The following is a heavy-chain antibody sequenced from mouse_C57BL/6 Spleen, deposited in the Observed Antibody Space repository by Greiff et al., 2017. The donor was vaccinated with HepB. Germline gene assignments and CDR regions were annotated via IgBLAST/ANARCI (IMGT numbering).Heavy chain of an antibody. CDR2: IYPRSGNT. J-gene: IGHJ3*01. CDR3: AREEITTVVAKAY. V-gene: IGHV1-81*01. Sequence: QVQLKQSGAELARPGASVKLSCKASGYTFTSYGISWVKQRTGQGLEWIGEIYPRSGNTYYNEKFKGKATLTADKSSSTAYMELRSLTSEDSAVYFCAREEITTVVAKAYWGQGTLVTVSA. CDR1: GYTFTSYG. D-gene: IGHD1-1*01.